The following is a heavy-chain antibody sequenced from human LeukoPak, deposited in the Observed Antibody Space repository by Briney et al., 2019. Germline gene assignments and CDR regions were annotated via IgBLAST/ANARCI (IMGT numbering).Heavy chain of an antibody. V-gene: IGHV3-23*01. Sequence: GGSLRLSCAASGFTFSSYAMRWVRTAPGKGLVWVSAISGSGGSTYYADSVKGRFTISRDNSKNTLYLQMNSLRAEDTAVYYCANRYGDYPYYFDYWGQGTLVTVSS. D-gene: IGHD4-17*01. CDR3: ANRYGDYPYYFDY. CDR1: GFTFSSYA. J-gene: IGHJ4*02. CDR2: ISGSGGST.